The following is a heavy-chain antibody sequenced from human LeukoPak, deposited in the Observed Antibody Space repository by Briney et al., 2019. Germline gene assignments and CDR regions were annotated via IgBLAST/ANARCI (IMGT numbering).Heavy chain of an antibody. CDR1: GFSFSSYA. D-gene: IGHD3-10*01. CDR3: AKDLRGSGSYRVFGAFDI. CDR2: ISVSGGST. V-gene: IGHV3-23*01. J-gene: IGHJ3*02. Sequence: GGSLRLSCAASGFSFSSYAMSWVRQAPGKGLEWVSAISVSGGSTYYADSVKGRFTITRDNSKNTLYLQMNSVRAEDTAVYYCAKDLRGSGSYRVFGAFDIWGQGTMVTVSS.